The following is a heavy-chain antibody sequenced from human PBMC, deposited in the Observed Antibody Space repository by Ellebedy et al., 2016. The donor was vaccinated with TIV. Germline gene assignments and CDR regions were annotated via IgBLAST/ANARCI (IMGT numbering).Heavy chain of an antibody. V-gene: IGHV3-21*01. CDR2: IRSGGVYV. J-gene: IGHJ4*02. D-gene: IGHD4-23*01. CDR1: GFSFKTDA. CDR3: ATTLNYGGNCFFDN. Sequence: GESLKISCLASGFSFKTDAMNWVRQPPGQGLDCVASIRSGGVYVWYGDSVKGRFTISRDNAKHSVDLQMNILRAEDTVVYYCATTLNYGGNCFFDNWGQGTLVTVSS.